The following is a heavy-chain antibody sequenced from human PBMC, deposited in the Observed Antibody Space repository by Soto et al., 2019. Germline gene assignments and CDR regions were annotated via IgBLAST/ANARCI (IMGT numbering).Heavy chain of an antibody. CDR2: INHSGST. V-gene: IGHV4-34*01. Sequence: SETLSLTCAVYGGSFSGYYWTWIRQPPGKGLEWIGEINHSGSTNYNPSLKSRVTISVDTSKNQFSLKLSSVTAADTAVYYCARVFSFQDLVVVPAYYFDYWGQGTLVTVSS. CDR1: GGSFSGYY. J-gene: IGHJ4*02. CDR3: ARVFSFQDLVVVPAYYFDY. D-gene: IGHD2-2*01.